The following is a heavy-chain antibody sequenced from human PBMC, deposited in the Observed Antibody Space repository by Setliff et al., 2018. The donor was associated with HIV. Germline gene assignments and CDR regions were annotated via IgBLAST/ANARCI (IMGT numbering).Heavy chain of an antibody. D-gene: IGHD6-25*01. CDR1: GGSFSGYY. Sequence: SETLSLTCAVFGGSFSGYYWSWIRQPPGKGLEWIGEINHSGSTDYNPSLKSRVTISVDTSKNLFSLKLSSVTAADTAVYYCARGYGAAGGGYWGQGTLVTSPQ. V-gene: IGHV4-34*01. J-gene: IGHJ4*02. CDR3: ARGYGAAGGGY. CDR2: INHSGST.